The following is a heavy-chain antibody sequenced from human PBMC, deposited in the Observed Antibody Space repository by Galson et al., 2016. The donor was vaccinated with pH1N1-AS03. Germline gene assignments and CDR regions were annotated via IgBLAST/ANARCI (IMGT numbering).Heavy chain of an antibody. CDR1: GFIFGDYA. Sequence: SLRLSCAASGFIFGDYAMHWVRRAPGKGLEWVSVITWNSGRTDYADSVKGRFTISRDNAMNSLYLQMNSLRDEDTALYYCARERKSSSGPVPFAPWGQGTLVTVSS. CDR2: ITWNSGRT. CDR3: ARERKSSSGPVPFAP. V-gene: IGHV3-9*01. J-gene: IGHJ5*02. D-gene: IGHD3-22*01.